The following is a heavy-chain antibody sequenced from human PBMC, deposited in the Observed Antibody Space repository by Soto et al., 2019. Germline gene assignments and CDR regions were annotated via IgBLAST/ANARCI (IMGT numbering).Heavy chain of an antibody. V-gene: IGHV3-11*06. CDR1: GFSFSDYY. CDR2: ISSTATYT. D-gene: IGHD3-22*01. CDR3: ARARLVVEGRFDY. J-gene: IGHJ4*02. Sequence: QVHLVESGGALVKPGGFLRLSCAVSGFSFSDYYMNWIRQAPGKGLEWLSYISSTATYTNYADSVRGRFTISRDSAKNSLYLDMNGLRAEDTAVYYCARARLVVEGRFDYWGQGTLVTVSS.